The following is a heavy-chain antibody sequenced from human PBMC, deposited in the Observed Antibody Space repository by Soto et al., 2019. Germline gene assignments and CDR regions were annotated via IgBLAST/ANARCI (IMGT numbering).Heavy chain of an antibody. CDR3: AKSKDSTIFGVVIYYFDT. J-gene: IGHJ4*02. V-gene: IGHV3-23*01. Sequence: PGGARRGSWAASGFTFSSFVMNWVRQAPGKGLEWVSSLSRHGGSRYYAESVKGRFNISRDNAKNTLFLQMDSLRAEDTAVYFCAKSKDSTIFGVVIYYFDTWGPGALVTVSS. CDR1: GFTFSSFV. CDR2: LSRHGGSR. D-gene: IGHD3-3*01.